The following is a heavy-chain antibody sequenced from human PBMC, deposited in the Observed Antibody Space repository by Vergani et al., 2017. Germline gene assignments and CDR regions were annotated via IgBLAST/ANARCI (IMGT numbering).Heavy chain of an antibody. V-gene: IGHV3-30*02. J-gene: IGHJ4*02. CDR1: GFTLSNYD. Sequence: QVQLVESGGGVVQRGGSLRLSCATSGFTLSNYDMQWICQGPGKGLEFVAFIQFDGSNQYYADSIKGRFTLSRDFSKNTLYLQMNSLRTDDTATYYCVKHFRGWGIDYWGQGTQVIVSS. CDR2: IQFDGSNQ. D-gene: IGHD3-16*01. CDR3: VKHFRGWGIDY.